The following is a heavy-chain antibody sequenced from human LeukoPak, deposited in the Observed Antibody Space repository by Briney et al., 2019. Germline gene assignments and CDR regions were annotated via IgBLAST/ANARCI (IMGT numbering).Heavy chain of an antibody. CDR3: AKSKTGYSSGWYFDY. D-gene: IGHD6-19*01. J-gene: IGHJ4*02. V-gene: IGHV3-23*01. CDR1: GFTFSSYA. Sequence: PWGSLRLSCAASGFTFSSYAMSWVRQAPGKGLEWVSAISGSGGSTYYADSVKGRFTISRDNSKNTLYLQMNSLRAEDTAVYYCAKSKTGYSSGWYFDYWGQGTLVTVSS. CDR2: ISGSGGST.